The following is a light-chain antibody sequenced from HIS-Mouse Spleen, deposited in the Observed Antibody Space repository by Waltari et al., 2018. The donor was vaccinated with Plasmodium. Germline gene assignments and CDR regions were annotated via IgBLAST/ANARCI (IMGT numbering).Light chain of an antibody. J-gene: IGKJ3*01. CDR2: GAS. CDR1: QSVSSN. V-gene: IGKV3-15*01. CDR3: QQYNTWSFT. Sequence: EIVMTQSPATLSVSPGERATLSCRASQSVSSNLAWYQQKPGHAPLLLIYGASTRATGIPARFSGSGSGTEFTLTISSLQSEDFAVYYCQQYNTWSFTFGPGTNVDIK.